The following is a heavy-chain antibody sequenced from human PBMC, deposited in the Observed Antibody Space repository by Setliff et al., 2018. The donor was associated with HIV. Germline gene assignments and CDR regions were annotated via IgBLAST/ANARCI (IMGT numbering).Heavy chain of an antibody. D-gene: IGHD3-22*01. CDR2: IYASGST. CDR3: ARENYDNTGYDVFDI. J-gene: IGHJ3*02. V-gene: IGHV4-4*07. CDR1: GGSLNTYY. Sequence: PSETLSLTCIVSGGSLNTYYWTWIRQPAGKGLEWIGRIYASGSTNYNPSLKSRLTMSVEMSKNQFSLKLTSVTAADTAAYYCARENYDNTGYDVFDIWGQGTMVTVSS.